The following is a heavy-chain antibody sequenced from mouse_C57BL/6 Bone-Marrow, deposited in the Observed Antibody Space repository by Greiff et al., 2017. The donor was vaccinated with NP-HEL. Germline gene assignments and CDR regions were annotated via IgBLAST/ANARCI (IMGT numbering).Heavy chain of an antibody. V-gene: IGHV1-64*01. CDR2: IHPNSGST. J-gene: IGHJ4*01. CDR3: ASRPEGYYGSSLGDY. CDR1: GYTFTSYW. D-gene: IGHD1-1*01. Sequence: VQLQQPGAELVKPGASVKLSCKASGYTFTSYWMHWVKQRPGQGLEWIGMIHPNSGSTNYNEKFKSKATLTVDKSSSTAYMQLSSLTSEDSAVYYCASRPEGYYGSSLGDYWGQGTSVTVSS.